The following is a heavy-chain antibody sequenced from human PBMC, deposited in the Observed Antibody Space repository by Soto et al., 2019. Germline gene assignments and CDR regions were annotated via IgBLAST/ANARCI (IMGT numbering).Heavy chain of an antibody. D-gene: IGHD5-12*01. CDR3: AREGGYNSYFDY. Sequence: SETLSLTCTVSGGSISSYCWTWIRQPPGKGLEWIGHIYYSGSTNYNPSLKSRVTISLDTSKSQFSLRLSSVTAADTAVYYCAREGGYNSYFDYWGQGTPVTVLL. CDR2: IYYSGST. J-gene: IGHJ4*02. V-gene: IGHV4-59*01. CDR1: GGSISSYC.